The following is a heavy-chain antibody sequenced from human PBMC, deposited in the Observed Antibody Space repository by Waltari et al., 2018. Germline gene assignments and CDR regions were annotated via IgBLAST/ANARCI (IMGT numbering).Heavy chain of an antibody. CDR1: GGSISSSSYY. Sequence: SLTCTVSGGSISSSSYYWGWIRQPPGKGLEWIGSIYYSGSTYYNPSLKSRVTISVDTSKNQFSLKLSSVTAADTAVYYCARDSYGSDYYYYGMDVWGQGTTVTVSS. D-gene: IGHD5-18*01. J-gene: IGHJ6*02. CDR2: IYYSGST. CDR3: ARDSYGSDYYYYGMDV. V-gene: IGHV4-39*07.